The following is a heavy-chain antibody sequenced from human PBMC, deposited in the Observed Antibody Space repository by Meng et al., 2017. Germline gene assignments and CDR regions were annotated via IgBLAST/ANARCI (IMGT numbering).Heavy chain of an antibody. Sequence: GGSLRLSCAASGFTVSSNYMSWVRKAPGKGLERVSVIYSGGSTYYADSVKGRFTISRDNSKNTLYLQMNSLRAADTAVYYCARVRGGKNEEYYFDYWGQGTLVTVSS. CDR2: IYSGGST. CDR3: ARVRGGKNEEYYFDY. V-gene: IGHV3-66*02. CDR1: GFTVSSNY. J-gene: IGHJ4*02. D-gene: IGHD4-23*01.